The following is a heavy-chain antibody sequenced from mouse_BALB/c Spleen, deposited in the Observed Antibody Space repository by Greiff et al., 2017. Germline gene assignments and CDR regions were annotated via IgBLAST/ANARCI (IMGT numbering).Heavy chain of an antibody. Sequence: VQLKESGPDLVKPAHSVYMSCTASGYTFTSYVMHWVMQKPGQGLEWSGYINRYNDGTKYNAKFKGKATLTSDKSSSTAYMELSSLTSEDSAVYYCAGGNACAKWGEEALVTVSA. V-gene: IGHV1-14*01. CDR1: GYTFTSYV. J-gene: IGHJ3*02. D-gene: IGHD2-1*01. CDR2: INRYNDGT. CDR3: AGGNACAK.